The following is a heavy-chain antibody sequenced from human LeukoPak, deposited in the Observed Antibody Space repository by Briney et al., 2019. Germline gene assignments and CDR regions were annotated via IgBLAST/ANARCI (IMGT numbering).Heavy chain of an antibody. CDR1: GFTFSSYA. Sequence: GGSLRLSCAASGFTFSSYAMSWVRQAPGKGLEWVSAISGSGGSTYYADSLKGRFTISRDNSKNTLYLRMNSLRAEDTAVYYCARYSGYGVNSPVGYWGQGTLVTV. D-gene: IGHD4-23*01. J-gene: IGHJ4*02. CDR3: ARYSGYGVNSPVGY. V-gene: IGHV3-23*01. CDR2: ISGSGGST.